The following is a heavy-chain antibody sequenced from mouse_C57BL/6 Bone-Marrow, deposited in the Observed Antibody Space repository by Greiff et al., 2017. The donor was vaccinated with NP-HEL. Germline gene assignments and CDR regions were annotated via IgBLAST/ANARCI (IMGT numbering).Heavy chain of an antibody. CDR1: GYTFTSYW. J-gene: IGHJ3*01. CDR2: IYPGSGST. CDR3: AREGRELRTWFAY. Sequence: QVQLQQPGAELVKPGASVKMSCKASGYTFTSYWITWVKQRPGQGLEWIGDIYPGSGSTNYNEKFKSKATLTVDTSSSTAYMQLSSLTSEDSAGYYCAREGRELRTWFAYWGQGTLVTVSA. D-gene: IGHD1-1*01. V-gene: IGHV1-55*01.